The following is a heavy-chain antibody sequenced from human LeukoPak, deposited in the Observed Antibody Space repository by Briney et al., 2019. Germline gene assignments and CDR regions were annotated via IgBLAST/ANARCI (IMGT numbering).Heavy chain of an antibody. CDR1: GFTFSSYG. CDR3: ARKSYSSSWIDDY. CDR2: IWYDGSNK. D-gene: IGHD6-13*01. V-gene: IGHV3-33*01. Sequence: GVSLRLSCAASGFTFSSYGMHWVRRAPGSGLEWVALIWYDGSNKYYADSVKGRFTISRDNYKNTLYLQMNSLRAEDTAVYYCARKSYSSSWIDDYWGQGTLVTVSS. J-gene: IGHJ4*02.